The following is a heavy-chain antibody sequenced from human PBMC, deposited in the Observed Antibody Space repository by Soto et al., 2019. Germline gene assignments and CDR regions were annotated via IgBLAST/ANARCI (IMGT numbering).Heavy chain of an antibody. J-gene: IGHJ6*02. CDR1: GYTFTNYW. V-gene: IGHV5-51*01. CDR3: AASIFYYGMDA. CDR2: IYPGDSDT. Sequence: GESLKISCKGSGYTFTNYWIGWVRQMPGKGLEWMGIIYPGDSDTKYNPSLQGQVTISADKSITTTYLRWTSLKASDTAIYYCAASIFYYGMDAWGQGTTVTVSS.